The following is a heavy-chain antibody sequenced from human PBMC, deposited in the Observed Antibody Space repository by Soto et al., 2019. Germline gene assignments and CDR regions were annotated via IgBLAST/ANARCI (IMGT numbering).Heavy chain of an antibody. CDR1: GFTFSDHY. Sequence: EVQLVEFGGGLVQPGGSLRLSCAASGFTFSDHYMDWVRQAPGTGLEWVGRIRNKANSYTTQYAASVKGRFTISRDDSGNSLYLQMTSLKTEATAVYYCARGAYGAYVGWFDPWGHGTLGTVSS. CDR3: ARGAYGAYVGWFDP. J-gene: IGHJ5*02. D-gene: IGHD5-12*01. CDR2: IRNKANSYTT. V-gene: IGHV3-72*01.